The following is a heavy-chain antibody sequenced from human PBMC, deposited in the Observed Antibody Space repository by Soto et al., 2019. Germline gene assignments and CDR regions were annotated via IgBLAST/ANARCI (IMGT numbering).Heavy chain of an antibody. Sequence: EVQLVESGGGLVQPGGSLRLSCAASGFTIRTFNMNWVRQSPGKGLEWVSFISSSGGTIYYADSVKGRFTISRDTSKNSLYLQMNSLRDEDTAVYYCARGCGHSSGWPYFDHWGQGIPVTVSS. CDR1: GFTIRTFN. J-gene: IGHJ4*02. D-gene: IGHD6-19*01. V-gene: IGHV3-48*02. CDR3: ARGCGHSSGWPYFDH. CDR2: ISSSGGTI.